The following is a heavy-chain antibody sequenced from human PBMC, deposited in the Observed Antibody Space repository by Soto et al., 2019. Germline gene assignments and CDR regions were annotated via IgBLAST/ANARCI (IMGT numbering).Heavy chain of an antibody. J-gene: IGHJ4*02. Sequence: QVQLQESGPGLVKPSETLSLTCAVSGASVNTVGSSWAWIRRPPEMGLELLGQISYSGSALYNSSLRGRVAILLDSPANQFSLSLSSVTAADTAVYYCARVCCYGRLEYWGQGAPVIVSS. CDR2: ISYSGSA. CDR3: ARVCCYGRLEY. D-gene: IGHD2-2*01. CDR1: GASVNTVGSS. V-gene: IGHV4-61*08.